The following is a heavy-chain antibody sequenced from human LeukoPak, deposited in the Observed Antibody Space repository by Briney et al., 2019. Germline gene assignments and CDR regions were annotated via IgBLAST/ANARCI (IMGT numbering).Heavy chain of an antibody. CDR3: ARGRRYSSSWQTYYYYYMDV. CDR2: INPNSGGT. Sequence: ASVKVSCKASGYTFTGYYMHWVRQAPGQGLEWMGWINPNSGGTNYAQKFQGRVTMTRDTSISTAYMELSRLRSDDTAVYYCARGRRYSSSWQTYYYYYMDVWGKGTTVTVSS. CDR1: GYTFTGYY. J-gene: IGHJ6*03. D-gene: IGHD6-13*01. V-gene: IGHV1-2*02.